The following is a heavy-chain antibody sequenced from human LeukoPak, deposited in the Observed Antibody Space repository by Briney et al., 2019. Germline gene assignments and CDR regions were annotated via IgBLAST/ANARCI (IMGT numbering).Heavy chain of an antibody. Sequence: PSETLSLTCTVSGGSISSYYWSWIRQPPGKGLEWIGYIYYSGSTNYNPSLKSRVTISVDTSKNQFSLKLSSVTAADTAVYYCASSRDGYNNWFDPWGQGTLVTVSS. V-gene: IGHV4-59*08. CDR1: GGSISSYY. CDR2: IYYSGST. J-gene: IGHJ5*02. D-gene: IGHD5-24*01. CDR3: ASSRDGYNNWFDP.